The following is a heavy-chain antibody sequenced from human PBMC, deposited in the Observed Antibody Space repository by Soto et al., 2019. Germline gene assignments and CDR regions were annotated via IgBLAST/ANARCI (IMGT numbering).Heavy chain of an antibody. Sequence: EVQLVESGGGLVQPGGSLRLSCAASGFTFNDYWMSWVRQAPGKGLEWVATIKQDGSEEYYVHSVKGRFTISRDNARHSRELQVNSLGAEDTGVYYCARYPKPYESSADYYYWGQGTLVTVSS. D-gene: IGHD3-22*01. V-gene: IGHV3-7*01. CDR2: IKQDGSEE. CDR1: GFTFNDYW. J-gene: IGHJ4*02. CDR3: ARYPKPYESSADYYY.